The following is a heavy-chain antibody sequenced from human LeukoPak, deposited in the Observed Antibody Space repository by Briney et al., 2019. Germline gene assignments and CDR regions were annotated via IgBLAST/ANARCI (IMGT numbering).Heavy chain of an antibody. J-gene: IGHJ4*02. D-gene: IGHD4-17*01. Sequence: ETLSLTCTVSGGSISSYYWSWVRQAPGKGLEWVSAISGSGGRAHYADSVKGRFSISRDSSKDTLYLQMNSLRAEDTAIYYCAKEHADYGDYGNFDYWGQGTLVSVSS. CDR3: AKEHADYGDYGNFDY. CDR1: GGSISSYY. CDR2: ISGSGGRA. V-gene: IGHV3-23*01.